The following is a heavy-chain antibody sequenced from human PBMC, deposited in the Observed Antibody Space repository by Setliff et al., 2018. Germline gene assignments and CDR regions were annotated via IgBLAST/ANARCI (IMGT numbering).Heavy chain of an antibody. Sequence: VSCKASGYTFTSYDINWVRQATGQGLEWMGWMNPNSGNTGYAQKFQGRVTMTGNTSISTAYMELSSLRSEDTAVYYCARGQGTYYYDSSGYYYVRGWFDPWGQGTLVTVSS. CDR3: ARGQGTYYYDSSGYYYVRGWFDP. D-gene: IGHD3-22*01. V-gene: IGHV1-8*02. J-gene: IGHJ5*02. CDR2: MNPNSGNT. CDR1: GYTFTSYD.